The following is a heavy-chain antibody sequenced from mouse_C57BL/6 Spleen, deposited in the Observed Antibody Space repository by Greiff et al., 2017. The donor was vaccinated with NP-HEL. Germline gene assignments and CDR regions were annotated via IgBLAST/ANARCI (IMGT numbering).Heavy chain of an antibody. CDR2: INPSNGGT. V-gene: IGHV1-53*01. CDR1: GYTFTSYW. D-gene: IGHD2-1*01. J-gene: IGHJ2*01. Sequence: QVQLQQSGPELVKPGASVKLSCKASGYTFTSYWMHWVKQRPGQGLEWIGNINPSNGGTNYNEKFKSKATLTVDKSSSTAYMQLSSLTSEDSAVYYCARGGYGNYGVFFDYWGQGTTLTVSS. CDR3: ARGGYGNYGVFFDY.